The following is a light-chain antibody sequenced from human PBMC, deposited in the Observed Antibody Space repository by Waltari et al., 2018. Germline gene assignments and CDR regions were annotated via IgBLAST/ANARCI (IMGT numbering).Light chain of an antibody. J-gene: IGKJ2*01. CDR1: QSVLYSSNNKNY. Sequence: DIVMTQSPDSLAVSLGERATINCXSSQSVLYSSNNKNYLAWYQQKPGQPPKLLIYWASTRESGVPDRFSGSGSGTDFTLTIXSLQAEDXAVYXCQQYYSTPYTXGXGTKLEIK. CDR3: QQYYSTPYT. CDR2: WAS. V-gene: IGKV4-1*01.